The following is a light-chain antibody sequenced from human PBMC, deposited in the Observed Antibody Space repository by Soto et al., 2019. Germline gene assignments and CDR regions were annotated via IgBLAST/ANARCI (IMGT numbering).Light chain of an antibody. CDR1: SSDVGAYNY. V-gene: IGLV2-14*01. J-gene: IGLJ2*01. CDR2: EVS. Sequence: QSALTQPASVSGSPGQSITISCTGTSSDVGAYNYVSWYQQHPGKAPKLMIFEVSDRPSGVSNRFSGSKSGNTASLTISGLQAYDEPDYYFSSYTSSNPLVFCGGTKLTVL. CDR3: SSYTSSNPLV.